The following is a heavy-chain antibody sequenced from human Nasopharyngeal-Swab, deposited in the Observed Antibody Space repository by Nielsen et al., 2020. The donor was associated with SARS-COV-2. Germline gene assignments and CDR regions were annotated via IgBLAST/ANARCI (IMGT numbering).Heavy chain of an antibody. CDR2: INPSGGST. Sequence: WVRQAPGQGLEWVGIINPSGGSTSYAQKFQGRVTMTRDTSTSTVYMELSSLRSEDTAVYYCARGAYYGSGSYFHYYYGMDVWGQGTTVTVSS. CDR3: ARGAYYGSGSYFHYYYGMDV. D-gene: IGHD3-10*01. V-gene: IGHV1-46*01. J-gene: IGHJ6*02.